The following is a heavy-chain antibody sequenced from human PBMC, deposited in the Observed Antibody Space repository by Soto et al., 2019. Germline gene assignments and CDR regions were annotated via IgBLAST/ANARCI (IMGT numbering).Heavy chain of an antibody. CDR3: ARKVVVAASSYFEY. J-gene: IGHJ4*02. D-gene: IGHD2-15*01. CDR2: INADNGNT. V-gene: IGHV1-3*01. Sequence: ASVKVSCKASGYTFTSYAMHWVRQAPGQRLEWMGWINADNGNTKYSQKFQGRVTITRDTSASTAYMELRSLRSEDTAVYYCARKVVVAASSYFEYWGQGTLVTVSS. CDR1: GYTFTSYA.